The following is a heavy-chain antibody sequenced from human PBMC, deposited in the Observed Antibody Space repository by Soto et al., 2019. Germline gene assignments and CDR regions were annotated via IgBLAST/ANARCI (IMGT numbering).Heavy chain of an antibody. D-gene: IGHD1-1*01. J-gene: IGHJ6*02. CDR2: SSSRSSYI. CDR1: GFTFSSYG. CDR3: SSGWQLKDFNAMDV. Sequence: EVQLVESGGGLVKPGGSLRLSCVGSGFTFSSYGLHWVRQAPGKGLEWVSSSSSRSSYIYYADSVKGRFTISRDNAKTSLVLQKNTLRAEDTAMYYCSSGWQLKDFNAMDVWGQGTTVTVSS. V-gene: IGHV3-21*04.